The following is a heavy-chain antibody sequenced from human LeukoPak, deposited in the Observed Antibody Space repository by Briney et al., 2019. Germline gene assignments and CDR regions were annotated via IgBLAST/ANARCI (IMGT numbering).Heavy chain of an antibody. CDR1: GGSISSGGYS. CDR3: ASYVLRYFDWLRRDAFDI. V-gene: IGHV4-30-2*01. D-gene: IGHD3-9*01. Sequence: PSLTLSLTCAVSGGSISSGGYSWSWIRQPPGKGLEWIGYIYHSGSTYYNPSLKSRVTISVDRSKNQFSLKLSSVTAADTAVYYCASYVLRYFDWLRRDAFDIWGQGTMVTVSS. CDR2: IYHSGST. J-gene: IGHJ3*02.